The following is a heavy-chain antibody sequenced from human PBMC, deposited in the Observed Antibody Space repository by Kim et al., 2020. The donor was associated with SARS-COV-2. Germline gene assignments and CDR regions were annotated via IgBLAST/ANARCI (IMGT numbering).Heavy chain of an antibody. CDR3: AREELLKRPRECDAFDI. J-gene: IGHJ3*02. CDR2: IWYDGSNE. Sequence: GGSLRLSCAASGFTFSTYGMHWVRQAPGKGLEWVAVIWYDGSNEYYADSVKGRFTISRDNSKNTLYLQMNSLRAEDTAVYYCAREELLKRPRECDAFDIWGQGTMVTVSS. D-gene: IGHD1-26*01. CDR1: GFTFSTYG. V-gene: IGHV3-33*01.